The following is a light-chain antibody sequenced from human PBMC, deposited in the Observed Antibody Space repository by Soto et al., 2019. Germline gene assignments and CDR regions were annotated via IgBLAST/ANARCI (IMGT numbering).Light chain of an antibody. V-gene: IGLV2-14*01. CDR2: DVS. CDR1: SSDVGGYNY. J-gene: IGLJ1*01. Sequence: QSALNQPRSVSGSHGQSVTISCTGTSSDVGGYNYVSWYQQHPGKAPKLMIYDVSNRPSGVSNRFSGSKSGNTASLTISGLQAEDEADYYCSSYTSSSTLYVFGTGTKVTVL. CDR3: SSYTSSSTLYV.